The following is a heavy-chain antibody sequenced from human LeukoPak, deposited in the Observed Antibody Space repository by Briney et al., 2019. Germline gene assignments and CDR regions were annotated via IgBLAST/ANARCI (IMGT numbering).Heavy chain of an antibody. D-gene: IGHD3-16*01. J-gene: IGHJ5*02. CDR1: GASIKSYY. Sequence: PSETLSLTCTVSGASIKSYYWSWIRQPPGKGLEWVGYIFDSGTTNYNPSLKSRVTISVDTSKNQFPLKLSSVTAADTAVYYCSVRLGDRSTSFDPWGQGTLVTVSS. CDR2: IFDSGTT. V-gene: IGHV4-59*08. CDR3: SVRLGDRSTSFDP.